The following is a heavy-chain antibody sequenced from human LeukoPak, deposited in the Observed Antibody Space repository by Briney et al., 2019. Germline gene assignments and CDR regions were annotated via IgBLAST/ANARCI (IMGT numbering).Heavy chain of an antibody. CDR2: FDPEDGET. CDR3: ATAQGPYSSPPNFDY. CDR1: GYTLTELS. V-gene: IGHV1-24*01. Sequence: ASVKVSCKVSGYTLTELSMHWVRQAPGKGLEWMGGFDPEDGETIYARKFQGRVTMTEDTSTDTAYMELSSLRSEDTAVYYCATAQGPYSSPPNFDYWGQGTLVTVSS. J-gene: IGHJ4*02. D-gene: IGHD6-13*01.